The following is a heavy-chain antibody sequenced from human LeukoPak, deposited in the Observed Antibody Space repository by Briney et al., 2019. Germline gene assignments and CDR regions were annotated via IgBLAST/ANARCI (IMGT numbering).Heavy chain of an antibody. J-gene: IGHJ4*02. D-gene: IGHD6-13*01. CDR1: GCSFTSYW. CDR3: ARGAAADKYYFDY. CDR2: IYPGDSDT. V-gene: IGHV5-51*01. Sequence: GESLKISCKGSGCSFTSYWIGWVRQMPGKGLEWMGIIYPGDSDTRYSPSFQGQVTISADKSISTAYLQWSSLKASDTAMYYCARGAAADKYYFDYWGQGTLVTVSS.